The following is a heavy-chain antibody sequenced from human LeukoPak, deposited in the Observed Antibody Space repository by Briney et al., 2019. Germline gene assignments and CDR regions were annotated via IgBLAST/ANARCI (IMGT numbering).Heavy chain of an antibody. CDR1: GGSFSSYY. CDR3: ARGGSGSYFGPYYFDY. J-gene: IGHJ4*02. V-gene: IGHV4-59*01. Sequence: SETLSLTCTVSGGSFSSYYWSWIRQAPGKGLEWIGYIYYSGSTNYDPSLKSRVTISVDTSKNQFSLKLSSVTAADTAVYYCARGGSGSYFGPYYFDYWGQGTLVTVSS. D-gene: IGHD1-26*01. CDR2: IYYSGST.